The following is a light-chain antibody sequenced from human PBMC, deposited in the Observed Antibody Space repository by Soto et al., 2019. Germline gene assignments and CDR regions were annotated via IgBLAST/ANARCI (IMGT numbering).Light chain of an antibody. CDR2: DVS. J-gene: IGLJ1*01. CDR1: SSDVGGYNY. V-gene: IGLV2-23*02. Sequence: QSALTQPASVSGSPGQSITISCTGTSSDVGGYNYVSWYQQHPGKAPKLMIYDVSNRPSGVSNRFSGSKSGNTASLTISGLQAEDEADYYCCSYADSRASPYVFGTGTKLTVL. CDR3: CSYADSRASPYV.